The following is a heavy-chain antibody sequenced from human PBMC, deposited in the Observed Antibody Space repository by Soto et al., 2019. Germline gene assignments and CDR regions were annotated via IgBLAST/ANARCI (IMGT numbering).Heavy chain of an antibody. CDR2: IIPIFGTA. D-gene: IGHD6-19*01. J-gene: IGHJ6*02. Sequence: QVQLVQSGAEVKKPGSSVKVSCKASGGTFSSYAISWVRQAPGQGLEWMGGIIPIFGTANYAQKFQGRVTITADDSTSTAYMELSSLRSEDTAVYYCARSEWLVPNYYYGMDVWGQGTTVTVSS. V-gene: IGHV1-69*01. CDR3: ARSEWLVPNYYYGMDV. CDR1: GGTFSSYA.